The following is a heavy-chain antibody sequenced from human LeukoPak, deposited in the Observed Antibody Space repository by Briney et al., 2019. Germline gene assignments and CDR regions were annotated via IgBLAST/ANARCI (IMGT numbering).Heavy chain of an antibody. Sequence: GGSLRLSCAASGFIFSNYGMHWVRQAPGKGLEWVAVISNDGRNKYYVDSVKGRFTISRDNFKNTLYLQMNSLRAEDTAVYYCAKDADYWSLNWFDPWGQGTLVTVSS. D-gene: IGHD1-1*01. V-gene: IGHV3-30*18. CDR3: AKDADYWSLNWFDP. J-gene: IGHJ5*02. CDR1: GFIFSNYG. CDR2: ISNDGRNK.